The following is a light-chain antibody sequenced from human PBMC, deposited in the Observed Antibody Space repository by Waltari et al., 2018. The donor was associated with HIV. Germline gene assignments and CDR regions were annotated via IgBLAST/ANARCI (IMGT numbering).Light chain of an antibody. Sequence: QSVLTQPPSASGTPGQRVTISCSGSSSNIGNDNVYWYQQRPGTAPKLLIYKNYHRPSGGSDRFSGSKSGASASLAISGLRSEDEADYYCTGWDSSLREYLFGTGTKVTVL. CDR2: KNY. CDR1: SSNIGNDN. V-gene: IGLV1-47*01. J-gene: IGLJ1*01. CDR3: TGWDSSLREYL.